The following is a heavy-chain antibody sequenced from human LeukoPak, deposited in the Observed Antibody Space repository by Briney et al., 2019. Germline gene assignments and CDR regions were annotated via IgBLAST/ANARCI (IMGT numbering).Heavy chain of an antibody. Sequence: SVKVSCKASGGTFSSYALSWVRQAPGQGLAWMGGIIPIFGTANYAQKFQGRVTITADESTSTAYMELSSLRPEDTAVYYCARSAAANWFDPWGQGTLVTVSS. J-gene: IGHJ5*02. V-gene: IGHV1-69*13. D-gene: IGHD6-13*01. CDR1: GGTFSSYA. CDR3: ARSAAANWFDP. CDR2: IIPIFGTA.